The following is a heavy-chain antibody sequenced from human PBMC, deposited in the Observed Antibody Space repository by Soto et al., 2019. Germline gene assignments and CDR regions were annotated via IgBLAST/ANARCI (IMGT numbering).Heavy chain of an antibody. CDR3: AQLTYDFDSSAYYWYFDL. D-gene: IGHD3-22*01. Sequence: QITLKESGPTLVKPTQTLTLTCTFSGFSLSTSGVGVGWIRQPPGKALEWLALMYWDDDKRYSPSLKSRLTINKDTSKHQVVLTMTNMDPVDTATYYCAQLTYDFDSSAYYWYFDLWGRGTLVTVSS. CDR2: MYWDDDK. V-gene: IGHV2-5*02. CDR1: GFSLSTSGVG. J-gene: IGHJ2*01.